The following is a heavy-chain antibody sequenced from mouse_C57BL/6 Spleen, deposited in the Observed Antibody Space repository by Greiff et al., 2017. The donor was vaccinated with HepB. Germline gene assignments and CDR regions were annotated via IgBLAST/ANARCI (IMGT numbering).Heavy chain of an antibody. V-gene: IGHV3-6*01. D-gene: IGHD1-1*01. CDR1: GYSITSGYY. Sequence: EVQLQQSGPGLVKPSQSLSLTCSVTGYSITSGYYWNWIRQFPGNKLEWMGYISYDGSNNYNPSLKNRISITRDTSKNQFFLKLNSVTTEDTATYYGARDGDYYGSWFAYWGQGTLVTVSA. CDR2: ISYDGSN. J-gene: IGHJ3*01. CDR3: ARDGDYYGSWFAY.